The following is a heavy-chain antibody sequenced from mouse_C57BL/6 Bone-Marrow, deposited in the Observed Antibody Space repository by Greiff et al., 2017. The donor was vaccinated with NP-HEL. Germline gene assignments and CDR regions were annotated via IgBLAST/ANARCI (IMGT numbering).Heavy chain of an antibody. CDR3: ARSRGYDYDFDY. D-gene: IGHD2-4*01. V-gene: IGHV1-76*01. CDR1: GYTFTDYY. CDR2: IYPGSGNT. Sequence: QVQLQQSGAELVRPGASVKLSCKASGYTFTDYYINWVKQRPGQGLEWIARIYPGSGNTYYNEKFKGKATLTAEKSSSTAYMQLSSLTSEDSAVYFCARSRGYDYDFDYWGQGTTLTVSS. J-gene: IGHJ2*01.